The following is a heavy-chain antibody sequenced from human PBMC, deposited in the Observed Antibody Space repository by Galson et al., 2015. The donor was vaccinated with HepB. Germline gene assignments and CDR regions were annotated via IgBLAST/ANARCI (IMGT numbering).Heavy chain of an antibody. Sequence: SLRLSCAASGFTFSDHYMDWVRQAPGKGLVWVAVISYDGSNKYYVDSVKGRFTISRDNSKNTLYLQMNSLRAEDTAVYYCAKDGGVHYYGSGGYYNPLYYYYGMDVWGQGTTVTVSS. J-gene: IGHJ6*02. CDR2: ISYDGSNK. CDR1: GFTFSDHY. CDR3: AKDGGVHYYGSGGYYNPLYYYYGMDV. V-gene: IGHV3-30*18. D-gene: IGHD3-10*01.